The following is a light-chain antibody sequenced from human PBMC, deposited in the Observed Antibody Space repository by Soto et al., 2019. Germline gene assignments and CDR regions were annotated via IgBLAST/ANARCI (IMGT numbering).Light chain of an antibody. Sequence: IVMTQSPDSLSVSLVERATINCKSSQSLLYSSNNKNYLTWYQHKPGQPPKLLIYWASTRKSGVPDRFSGSGSGTDFTLTISSLQAEDVAVYYCQQYYSIPPTFGGGTKVDIK. CDR3: QQYYSIPPT. CDR1: QSLLYSSNNKNY. V-gene: IGKV4-1*01. J-gene: IGKJ4*01. CDR2: WAS.